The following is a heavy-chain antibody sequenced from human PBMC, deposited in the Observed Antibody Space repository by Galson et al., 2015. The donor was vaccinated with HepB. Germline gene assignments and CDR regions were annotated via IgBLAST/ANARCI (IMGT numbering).Heavy chain of an antibody. D-gene: IGHD4-11*01. Sequence: PALVKPTQTLTLTCTFSGFSLSTSGMCVSWIRQPPGKALEWLARIDWDDDKYYSTSLKTRLTISKDTSKNQVVLTMTNMDPVDTATYYCARIEVTTARAYYMDVWGKGTTVTVSS. CDR2: IDWDDDK. J-gene: IGHJ6*03. V-gene: IGHV2-70*11. CDR3: ARIEVTTARAYYMDV. CDR1: GFSLSTSGMC.